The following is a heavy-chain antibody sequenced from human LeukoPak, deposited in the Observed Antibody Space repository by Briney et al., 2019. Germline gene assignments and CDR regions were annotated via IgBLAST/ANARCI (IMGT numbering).Heavy chain of an antibody. CDR3: AKRMGPSIAATDLDY. J-gene: IGHJ4*02. V-gene: IGHV3-30*18. D-gene: IGHD6-13*01. Sequence: PGGSLRLSCAASGFTFSDFGMHWVRQAPGKGLECVAVISHDGSNKYYADSVKGRFTISRDNSKKTLYLQMNSLRPEDTAIYYCAKRMGPSIAATDLDYWGQGTLVTVSS. CDR2: ISHDGSNK. CDR1: GFTFSDFG.